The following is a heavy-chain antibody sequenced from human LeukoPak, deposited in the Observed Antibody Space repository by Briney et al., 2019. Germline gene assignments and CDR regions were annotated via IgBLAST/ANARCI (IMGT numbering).Heavy chain of an antibody. J-gene: IGHJ4*02. D-gene: IGHD2-15*01. CDR3: ARGSLGYCSGGSCYFFDY. V-gene: IGHV1-2*02. CDR1: GYTFTGYY. Sequence: ASVKVSCKASGYTFTGYYMHWVRQAPGQGLEWMGWINPNSGGTNYAQKFQGRVTMTRDTSISTAYMELSRLRSDDTAVYYCARGSLGYCSGGSCYFFDYWGQGTLVTVSS. CDR2: INPNSGGT.